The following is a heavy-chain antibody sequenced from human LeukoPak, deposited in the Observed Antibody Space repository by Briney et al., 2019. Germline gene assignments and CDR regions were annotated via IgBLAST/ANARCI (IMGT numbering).Heavy chain of an antibody. V-gene: IGHV4-59*08. CDR2: IYYSGST. CDR1: GGSISSYY. CDR3: ARLSNWFDP. Sequence: PSETLSLTCTVSGGSISSYYWSWIRQPPGKGLEWIGYIYYSGSTNYNPSLKSRDTISVDTSKNQFPLKLSSVTAADTAVYYCARLSNWFDPWGQGTLVTVSS. J-gene: IGHJ5*02.